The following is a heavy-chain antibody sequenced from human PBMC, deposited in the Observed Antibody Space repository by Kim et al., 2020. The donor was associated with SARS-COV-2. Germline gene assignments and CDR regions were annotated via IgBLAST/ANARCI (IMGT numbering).Heavy chain of an antibody. CDR1: GDSISSSAYY. CDR2: IYESGSA. V-gene: IGHV4-39*07. Sequence: SETLSLTCTVSGDSISSSAYYWGWVRQPPGKGLEWIGNIYESGSAYYSPSLKSRVTISVDPSKNRFSLKLSSVTAADTAISYCTRDLSAAGKGDHWGQGT. D-gene: IGHD6-13*01. J-gene: IGHJ4*02. CDR3: TRDLSAAGKGDH.